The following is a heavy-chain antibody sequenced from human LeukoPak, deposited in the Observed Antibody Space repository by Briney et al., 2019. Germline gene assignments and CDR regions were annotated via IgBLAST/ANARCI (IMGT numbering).Heavy chain of an antibody. V-gene: IGHV3-48*01. Sequence: GGSLRLSCAVSGFIFSSYSMNWVRQAPGKGLEWVSYISNTVSYADSVKGRFTISRDNAKISLYLQMNSLRAEDTAVYYCARDRDYSFDYWGQGALVTVSS. CDR1: GFIFSSYS. D-gene: IGHD2-21*02. J-gene: IGHJ4*02. CDR3: ARDRDYSFDY. CDR2: ISNTV.